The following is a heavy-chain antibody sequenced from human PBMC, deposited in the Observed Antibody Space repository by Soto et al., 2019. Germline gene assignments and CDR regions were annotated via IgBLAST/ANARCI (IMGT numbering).Heavy chain of an antibody. V-gene: IGHV3-74*01. CDR1: GLPFSSYW. Sequence: EVQLVESGGGLVQPGGSLSLSVPASGLPFSSYWRHWVRQPPGRGLVWVSRINSDGSSTSYADSVKGRFTISRDNAKNTLYLQMNSLRAEDTAVYYCVRRPPYYYYGMDVWGQGTTVTVSS. CDR2: INSDGSST. J-gene: IGHJ6*02. CDR3: VRRPPYYYYGMDV.